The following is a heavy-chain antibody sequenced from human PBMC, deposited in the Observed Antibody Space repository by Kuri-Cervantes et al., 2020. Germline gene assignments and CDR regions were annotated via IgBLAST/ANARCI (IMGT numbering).Heavy chain of an antibody. CDR3: SGGSGSYRGTGDY. CDR1: GFTFDDYA. V-gene: IGHV3-9*01. D-gene: IGHD3-10*01. CDR2: ISWNSGSI. Sequence: SLKISCAASGFTFDDYAMHWVRQAPGKGLEWVSGISWNSGSIGYADSVKGRFTISRDNSKNTLYLQMNSLRAEDTAVYYCSGGSGSYRGTGDYWGQGTLVTVSS. J-gene: IGHJ4*02.